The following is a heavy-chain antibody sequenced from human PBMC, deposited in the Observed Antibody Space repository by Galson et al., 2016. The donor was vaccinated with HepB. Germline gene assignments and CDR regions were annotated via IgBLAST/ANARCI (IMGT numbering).Heavy chain of an antibody. V-gene: IGHV1-2*02. J-gene: IGHJ4*02. D-gene: IGHD1-7*01. CDR1: GYTFTAYY. CDR3: ARESNNWYYDY. CDR2: INSQSGAT. Sequence: SVKVSCKASGYTFTAYYIHWVRQAPGQGLEWVGWINSQSGATIYAQKFQGRVTLTRDTSMTTAYMDLSSLTSDDTAVYYCARESNNWYYDYWGQGTLVTVSS.